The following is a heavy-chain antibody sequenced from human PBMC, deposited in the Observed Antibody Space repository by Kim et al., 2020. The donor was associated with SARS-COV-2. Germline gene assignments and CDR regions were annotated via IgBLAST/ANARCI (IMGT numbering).Heavy chain of an antibody. CDR2: MYIGCST. CDR3: SRGHYYDCSVPCWVGAFD. Sequence: SETLSLTCIVSGGSISGYYWSWIRQSAGEGLGWIGRMYIGCSTTSNPSPQSRGPMSVYTPPSQFFLKLSSVTAADTAASVCSRGHYYDCSVPCWVGAFD. CDR1: GGSISGYY. V-gene: IGHV4-4*07. J-gene: IGHJ3*02. D-gene: IGHD3-22*01.